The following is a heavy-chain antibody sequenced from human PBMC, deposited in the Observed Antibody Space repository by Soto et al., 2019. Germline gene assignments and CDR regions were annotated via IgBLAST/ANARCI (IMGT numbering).Heavy chain of an antibody. D-gene: IGHD3-22*01. CDR1: GFTFSSYA. CDR2: ISGSGGST. J-gene: IGHJ4*02. Sequence: EVQLLESGGGLVQPGGSLRLSCAASGFTFSSYAMSWVRQAPGKGLEWVSAISGSGGSTYYADSVKGRFTITRDNSKNTLYLQMNSLRAEDTAVYYCAKDQLYDSSGYLDYWGQGTLVTVSS. CDR3: AKDQLYDSSGYLDY. V-gene: IGHV3-23*01.